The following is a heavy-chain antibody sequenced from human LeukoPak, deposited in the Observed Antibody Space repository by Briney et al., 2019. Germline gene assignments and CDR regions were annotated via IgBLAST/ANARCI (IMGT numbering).Heavy chain of an antibody. CDR2: INTNTGNP. V-gene: IGHV7-4-1*02. D-gene: IGHD6-13*01. CDR1: GYTFTSYA. CDR3: ARDPYSSSWYQTGAFDI. Sequence: ASVKVSCKASGYTFTSYAMNWVRQAPGQGLEWMGWINTNTGNPTYAQGFTGRFVFSLDTSVSTAYLQISSLKAEDTAVYYCARDPYSSSWYQTGAFDIWGQGTMVTVSS. J-gene: IGHJ3*02.